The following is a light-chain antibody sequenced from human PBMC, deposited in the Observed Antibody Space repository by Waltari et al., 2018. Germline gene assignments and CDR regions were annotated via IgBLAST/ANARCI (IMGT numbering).Light chain of an antibody. Sequence: SYELTQPSSVSVSPGQTAKITCSGDILQEKYALWFQQKPGQAPVMLIFRDSERPSGVPERFSGSSSGPTVTLTISGAQDEDEADYYCYSASDDNLIFGGGTKLTVL. J-gene: IGLJ2*01. CDR1: ILQEKY. CDR2: RDS. CDR3: YSASDDNLI. V-gene: IGLV3-27*01.